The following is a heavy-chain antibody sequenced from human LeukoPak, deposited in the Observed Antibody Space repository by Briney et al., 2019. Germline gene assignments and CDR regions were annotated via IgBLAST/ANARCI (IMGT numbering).Heavy chain of an antibody. V-gene: IGHV3-7*01. Sequence: GGSLRLSCAASGFTFSSYAMSWVRQAPGKGLEWVANIKQDGSEKYYVDSVKGRFTISRDNAKNSLYLQMNSLRAEDTAVYYCARPANYDFWSRPGDYWGQGTLVTVSS. J-gene: IGHJ4*02. CDR1: GFTFSSYA. D-gene: IGHD3-3*01. CDR3: ARPANYDFWSRPGDY. CDR2: IKQDGSEK.